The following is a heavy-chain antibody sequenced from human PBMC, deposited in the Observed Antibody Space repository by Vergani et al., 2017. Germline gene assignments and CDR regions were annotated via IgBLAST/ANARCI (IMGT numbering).Heavy chain of an antibody. V-gene: IGHV3-9*01. D-gene: IGHD6-13*01. J-gene: IGHJ2*01. CDR1: GFTFDDYA. Sequence: EVQLVESGGGLVQPGRSLRLSCAASGFTFDDYAMHWVRQAPGKGLEWVSGISWNSDSIAYADSVKGRFTISRDNAKNSLYLQMNSLRAEDTALYYCVKXIAASGNYWYVDLWGRGTLVTVSS. CDR3: VKXIAASGNYWYVDL. CDR2: ISWNSDSI.